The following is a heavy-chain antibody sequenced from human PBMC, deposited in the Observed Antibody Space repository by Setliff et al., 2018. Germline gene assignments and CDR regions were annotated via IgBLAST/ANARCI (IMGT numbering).Heavy chain of an antibody. Sequence: GGSLRLSCAASGFTFSSYWMSWVRQAPGKGLEWVANIKQDGSEKYYADSVRGRFTISRDNAKNSLYLQMNSLRAEDTAVYYCARASITMVRGVANWFDPWGQGTLVTVSS. J-gene: IGHJ5*02. CDR2: IKQDGSEK. D-gene: IGHD3-10*01. CDR3: ARASITMVRGVANWFDP. CDR1: GFTFSSYW. V-gene: IGHV3-7*01.